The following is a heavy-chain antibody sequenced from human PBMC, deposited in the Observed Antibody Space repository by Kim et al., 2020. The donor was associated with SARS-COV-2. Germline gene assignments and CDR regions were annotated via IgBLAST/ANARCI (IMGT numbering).Heavy chain of an antibody. Sequence: GGSLRLSCAASGFTFSSYAMHWVRQAPGKGLEWVAVISYDGSNKYYADSVKGRFTISRDNSKNTLYLQMNSLRAEDTAVYYCASDRLLLDIVVVTAICYFDDWGQGTLVTVS. CDR3: ASDRLLLDIVVVTAICYFDD. D-gene: IGHD2-21*02. CDR2: ISYDGSNK. J-gene: IGHJ4*02. CDR1: GFTFSSYA. V-gene: IGHV3-30*04.